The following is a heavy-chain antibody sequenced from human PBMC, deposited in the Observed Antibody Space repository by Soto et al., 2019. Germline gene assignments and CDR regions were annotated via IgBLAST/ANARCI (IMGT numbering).Heavy chain of an antibody. CDR3: VRGGRGYTRDDVFDI. V-gene: IGHV3-21*06. D-gene: IGHD2-2*02. CDR1: GFTFRSYS. Sequence: EVQLVESGGGLVKPGGSLRLSCVDSGFTFRSYSMNWVRQAPGKGLEWVSSISAYSSPIFYADSVKGRFTISRDNAKNSLYLQMNSLRAGDTAVYYCVRGGRGYTRDDVFDIWGQGTMVTVSS. CDR2: ISAYSSPI. J-gene: IGHJ3*02.